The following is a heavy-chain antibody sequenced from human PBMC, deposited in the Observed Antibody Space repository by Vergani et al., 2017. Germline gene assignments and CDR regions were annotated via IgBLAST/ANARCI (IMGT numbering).Heavy chain of an antibody. CDR1: GFTFDDYA. V-gene: IGHV3-9*01. Sequence: EVQLVESGGGLVQPGRSLRLSCAASGFTFDDYAMHWVRQAPGKGLEWVSGISWNSGSIGYADSVKGRFTISRDNAKNSLYLQMNSLRAEDTALYYCAKDLPSGAYWFDPWGQGTLVTVSS. J-gene: IGHJ5*02. CDR2: ISWNSGSI. CDR3: AKDLPSGAYWFDP. D-gene: IGHD6-19*01.